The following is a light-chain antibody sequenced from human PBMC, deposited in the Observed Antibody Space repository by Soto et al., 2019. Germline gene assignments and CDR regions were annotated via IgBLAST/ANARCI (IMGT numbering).Light chain of an antibody. Sequence: EVVLTQSPATLSLSPGERATLSCRASQSVGSYLAWYQQKPGQAPRLLIFDVSNRATGIPARFSGSGSGTDFTLTISSLEPEDFAVYYCQQRNNWTLGQGTKVDIK. CDR1: QSVGSY. CDR2: DVS. V-gene: IGKV3-11*01. J-gene: IGKJ1*01. CDR3: QQRNNWT.